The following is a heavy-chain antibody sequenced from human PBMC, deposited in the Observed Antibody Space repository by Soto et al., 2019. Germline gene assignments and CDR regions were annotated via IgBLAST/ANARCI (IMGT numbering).Heavy chain of an antibody. V-gene: IGHV4-34*01. CDR3: ARGPIAAAGAG. CDR1: GGSFSGYY. D-gene: IGHD6-13*01. Sequence: QVQLQQWGAGLLKPSETLSLTCAVYGGSFSGYYWSWIRQPPGKGLEWIGEINHSGSTNYNPSLKSRVTISVDTSKNQCSRRRSSVTAADTAVYYCARGPIAAAGAGWGQGTLVTVSS. CDR2: INHSGST. J-gene: IGHJ4*02.